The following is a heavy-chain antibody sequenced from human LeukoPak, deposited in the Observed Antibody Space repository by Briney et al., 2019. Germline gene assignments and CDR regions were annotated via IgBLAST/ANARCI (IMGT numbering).Heavy chain of an antibody. CDR1: GGSISSSSYY. Sequence: SETLSLTYTVSGGSISSSSYYWGWIRQPPGKGLEWIGSIYYSGSTYYNPSLKSRVTISVDTSKNQFSLKLSSVTAADTAVYYCARHLRSKGSGSYNWFDPWGQGTLVTVSS. CDR3: ARHLRSKGSGSYNWFDP. D-gene: IGHD1-26*01. CDR2: IYYSGST. J-gene: IGHJ5*02. V-gene: IGHV4-39*01.